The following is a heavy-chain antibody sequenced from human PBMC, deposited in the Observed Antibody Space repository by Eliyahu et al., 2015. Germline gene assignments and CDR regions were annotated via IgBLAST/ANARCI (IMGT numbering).Heavy chain of an antibody. J-gene: IGHJ3*01. D-gene: IGHD2-21*02. CDR1: GFTFSSXA. CDR2: ISSGGATT. CDR3: AKILSMSSVTTIGAFDV. V-gene: IGHV3-23*01. Sequence: EVQLLESGGGLIQPGGSLRLSXXASGFTFSSXAMSWVRQAPGQGLEWVSSISSGGATTYFVDSVRGRFTISRDNSKNTVYLQMKNLRADDTAVFYCAKILSMSSVTTIGAFDVWGQGTTVTVSS.